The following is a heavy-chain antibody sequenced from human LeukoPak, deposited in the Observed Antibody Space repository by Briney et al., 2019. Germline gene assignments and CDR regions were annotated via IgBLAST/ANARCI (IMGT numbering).Heavy chain of an antibody. CDR3: ARVAVARNDI. CDR2: ISYDGSNK. J-gene: IGHJ3*02. D-gene: IGHD6-19*01. CDR1: GFTFSCYA. V-gene: IGHV3-30-3*01. Sequence: GGSLRLSCAASGFTFSCYAMHWVRQAPGKGLEWVAVISYDGSNKYYADSVKGRFTISRDNSKNTLYLQMNSLRAEDTAVYYCARVAVARNDIWGQGTMVTVSS.